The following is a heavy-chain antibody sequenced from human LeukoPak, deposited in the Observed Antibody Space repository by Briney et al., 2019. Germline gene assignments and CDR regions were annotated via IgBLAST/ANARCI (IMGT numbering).Heavy chain of an antibody. CDR2: IYHSGST. D-gene: IGHD4-11*01. V-gene: IGHV4-30-2*01. CDR1: GGSISSGGYS. CDR3: ARDGLTNEFDY. Sequence: PSQTLSLTCAVSGGSISSGGYSWSWIRQPPWKGLEWIGYIYHSGSTYYNPSLKSRVTISVDRSKNQFSLKLSSVTAADTAVYYCARDGLTNEFDYWGQGTLVTVSS. J-gene: IGHJ4*02.